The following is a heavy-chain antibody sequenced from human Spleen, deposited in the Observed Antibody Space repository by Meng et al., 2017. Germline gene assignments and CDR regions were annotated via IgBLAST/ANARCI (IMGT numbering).Heavy chain of an antibody. V-gene: IGHV3-66*02. CDR3: ARDQTVATLRLYYGMDV. CDR1: GFTVSHNY. Sequence: GESLKISCAASGFTVSHNYMSWVRQAPGKGLEWVSVIYSGGNTYYADSVKGRFTISRDNSKNTVFLQINSLRVEDTAVYYCARDQTVATLRLYYGMDVWGQGTTVTVSS. D-gene: IGHD6-19*01. J-gene: IGHJ6*02. CDR2: IYSGGNT.